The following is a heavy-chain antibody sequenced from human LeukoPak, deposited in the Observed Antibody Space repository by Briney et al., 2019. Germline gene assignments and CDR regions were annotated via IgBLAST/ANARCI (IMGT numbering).Heavy chain of an antibody. Sequence: GESLKISCKVSGYSFTGYWIGWVRRMPGKGLEWMGIIYPGDSDTRYSPSFQGQVTISADRSINTAYLQWSSLKASDTAMYYCARPIGGGPNYYGMDVWGQGTTVTVPS. CDR2: IYPGDSDT. CDR1: GYSFTGYW. D-gene: IGHD3-10*01. CDR3: ARPIGGGPNYYGMDV. V-gene: IGHV5-51*01. J-gene: IGHJ6*02.